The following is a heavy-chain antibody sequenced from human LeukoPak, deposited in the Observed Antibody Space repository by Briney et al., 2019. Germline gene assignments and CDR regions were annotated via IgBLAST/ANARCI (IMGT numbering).Heavy chain of an antibody. V-gene: IGHV1-69*13. CDR3: AREVVVPAAMPGPYYYYYGMDV. CDR1: GGTFSSYA. Sequence: ASVKVSCKASGGTFSSYAISWVRQAPGQGLEWMGGIIPIFGTANYAPKFQGRVTITADESTSTAYMELSSLRSEDTAVYYCAREVVVPAAMPGPYYYYYGMDVWGQGTTVTVSS. D-gene: IGHD2-2*01. J-gene: IGHJ6*02. CDR2: IIPIFGTA.